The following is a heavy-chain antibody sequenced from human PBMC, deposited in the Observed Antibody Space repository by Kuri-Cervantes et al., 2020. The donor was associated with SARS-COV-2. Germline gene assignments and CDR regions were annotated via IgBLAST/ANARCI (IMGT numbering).Heavy chain of an antibody. CDR2: ISSSSSYI. D-gene: IGHD3-10*01. J-gene: IGHJ4*02. CDR1: GFTFSDYY. CDR3: ARDLNGGSDY. V-gene: IGHV3-11*05. Sequence: GESLKISCAASGFTFSDYYMSWIRQAPGKGLEWVSYISSSSSYINYADSVKGRFTISRDNAKNSLYLQMNSLRAEDTAVYYCARDLNGGSDYWGQGTLVTVSS.